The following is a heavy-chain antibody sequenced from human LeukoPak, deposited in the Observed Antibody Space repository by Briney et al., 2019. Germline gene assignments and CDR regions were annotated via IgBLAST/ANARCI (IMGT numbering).Heavy chain of an antibody. D-gene: IGHD3-10*01. J-gene: IGHJ5*02. CDR3: ARGVKVYGAFDP. CDR1: GFSFTDCT. Sequence: GGSLRLSCAASGFSFTDCTINWVRQAPGKGLGWISSISSSLNYIYYADSVKGRFTISRDNAKKSVFLQMNSLRAEDTAVYYCARGVKVYGAFDPWGQGTLVTVSS. V-gene: IGHV3-21*01. CDR2: ISSSLNYI.